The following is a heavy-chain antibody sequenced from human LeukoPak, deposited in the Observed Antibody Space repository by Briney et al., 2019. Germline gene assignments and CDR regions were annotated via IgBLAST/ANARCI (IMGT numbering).Heavy chain of an antibody. Sequence: GGSLRLSCAASGFTFSGYSMNWVRQAPGKGLEWVSSISSSSSYIYYADSVKGRFTISRDNAKNSLYLQMNSLRAEDTAVYYCAKDRWESSGWYPIFYYWGQGTLVTVSS. CDR2: ISSSSSYI. CDR3: AKDRWESSGWYPIFYY. V-gene: IGHV3-21*01. CDR1: GFTFSGYS. D-gene: IGHD6-19*01. J-gene: IGHJ4*02.